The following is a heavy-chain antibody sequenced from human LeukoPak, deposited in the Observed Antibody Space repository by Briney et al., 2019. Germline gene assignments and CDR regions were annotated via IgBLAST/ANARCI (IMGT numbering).Heavy chain of an antibody. CDR2: ISGSGGST. CDR3: ARGEMVQVY. CDR1: GFTFSSYA. D-gene: IGHD5-24*01. V-gene: IGHV3-23*01. J-gene: IGHJ4*02. Sequence: GGSLRLSCAASGFTFSSYAMSWVRQAPGKGLEWVSAISGSGGSTYYADSVKGRFTISRDNAKNTLYLQMNSLRADDTAVYYCARGEMVQVYWGQGTLVTVSS.